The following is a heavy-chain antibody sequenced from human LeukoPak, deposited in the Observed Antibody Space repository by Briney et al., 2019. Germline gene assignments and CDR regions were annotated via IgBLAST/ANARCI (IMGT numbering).Heavy chain of an antibody. Sequence: GRSLRLSCEASGFTFSIYGMMWVRQAPGRGLEGVSLIWPDGSKENYADSVKGRFTITKDFSKNTLYLHMSSLRVEDTAVYYCARDLSYGGLDFRGQGTLVTVSS. V-gene: IGHV3-33*01. CDR3: ARDLSYGGLDF. CDR1: GFTFSIYG. J-gene: IGHJ4*02. D-gene: IGHD4-23*01. CDR2: IWPDGSKE.